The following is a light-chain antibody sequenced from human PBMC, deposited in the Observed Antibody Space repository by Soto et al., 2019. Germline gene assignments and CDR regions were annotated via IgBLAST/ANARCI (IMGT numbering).Light chain of an antibody. Sequence: QSALTQPASVSGSPGQSITISCTGTSSDVGGYNYVSWYQQHPGKAPKLMIYDVSYWPSGVSNRFSGSKSGNTASLTISGLQAEDEADYYCSSYTNSSPFVFGTGTKRTVL. J-gene: IGLJ1*01. V-gene: IGLV2-14*01. CDR2: DVS. CDR3: SSYTNSSPFV. CDR1: SSDVGGYNY.